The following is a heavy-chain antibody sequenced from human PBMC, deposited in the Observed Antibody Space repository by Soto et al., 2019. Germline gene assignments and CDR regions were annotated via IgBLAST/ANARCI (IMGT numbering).Heavy chain of an antibody. V-gene: IGHV1-69*04. CDR3: ARDLLYYGSGSQFGLGDAFDI. CDR1: GGTFSSYT. D-gene: IGHD3-10*01. Sequence: ASVKVSCKASGGTFSSYTISWVRQAPGQGLEWMGRIIPILGIANYAQKFQGRVTITADKSTSTAYMELSSLRSEDTAVYYCARDLLYYGSGSQFGLGDAFDIWGQGTMVTVSS. J-gene: IGHJ3*02. CDR2: IIPILGIA.